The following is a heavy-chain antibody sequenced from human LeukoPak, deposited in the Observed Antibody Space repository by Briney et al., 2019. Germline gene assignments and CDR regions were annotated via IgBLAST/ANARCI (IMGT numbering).Heavy chain of an antibody. CDR2: ISSRSSSI. J-gene: IGHJ4*02. D-gene: IGHD3-3*01. V-gene: IGHV3-21*01. CDR3: ARDYIAYDPLDY. CDR1: GFTFSTYD. Sequence: PGGSLRLSCTASGFTFSTYDMNWVRQAPGKGLEWVSSISSRSSSIYYADSVKGRFTISRDNAKNSLYLQMNSLRAEDTAVYWCARDYIAYDPLDYWGQGTLVTVSS.